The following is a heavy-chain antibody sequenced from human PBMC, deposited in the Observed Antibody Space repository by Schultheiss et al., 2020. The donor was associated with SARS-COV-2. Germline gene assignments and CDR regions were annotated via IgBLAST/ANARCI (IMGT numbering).Heavy chain of an antibody. J-gene: IGHJ6*03. D-gene: IGHD6-13*01. CDR1: GYTFTGYY. Sequence: ASVKVSCKASGYTFTGYYMHWVRQAPGQGLEWMGIINPSGGTNYAQKFQGRVTMTRDTSIGTAYMGLSSLRSDDTVVYFCARDQLDAAGAPLYYYMDVWGKGTTVTVSS. CDR3: ARDQLDAAGAPLYYYMDV. V-gene: IGHV1-2*05. CDR2: INPSGGT.